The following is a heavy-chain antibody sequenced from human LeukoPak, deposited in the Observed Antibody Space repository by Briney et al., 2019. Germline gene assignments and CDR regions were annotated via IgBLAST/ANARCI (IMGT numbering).Heavy chain of an antibody. J-gene: IGHJ4*02. D-gene: IGHD2-21*02. CDR3: AKDALAYCGGDCYWGFDY. CDR2: IWYDGSNK. CDR1: GFTFSSYG. V-gene: IGHV3-33*06. Sequence: QSGGSLRLSCAASGFTFSSYGMHWVRQAPGKGLEWVAVIWYDGSNKYYADSVKGRFTISRDNSTNTLYLQMNSLRAEDTAVYYCAKDALAYCGGDCYWGFDYWGQGTLVTVSS.